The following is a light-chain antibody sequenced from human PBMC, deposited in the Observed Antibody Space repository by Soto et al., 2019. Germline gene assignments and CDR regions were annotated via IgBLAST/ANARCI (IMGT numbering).Light chain of an antibody. CDR3: CSYAGSYTWV. Sequence: QSVLTQPRSVSGSPGQSVTFSCTGTSSDVGTFDFVSWYHHHPGKAPKLMIYDVNKRPSGVPDRFSGSKSGNTASLTISGLQAEDEADYYCCSYAGSYTWVFGGGTKVTVL. V-gene: IGLV2-11*01. CDR1: SSDVGTFDF. CDR2: DVN. J-gene: IGLJ3*02.